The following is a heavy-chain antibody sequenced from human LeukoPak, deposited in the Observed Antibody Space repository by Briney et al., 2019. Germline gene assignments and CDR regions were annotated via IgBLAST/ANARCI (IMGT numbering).Heavy chain of an antibody. CDR3: ARAWTTPDAFDI. J-gene: IGHJ3*02. D-gene: IGHD4-17*01. V-gene: IGHV4-34*01. Sequence: PSETLSLTCTVSGGSISSYYWSWIRQPPGKGLEWIGEINHSGSTNYNPSLKSRVTISVDTSKNQFSLKLSSVTAADTAVYYCARAWTTPDAFDIWGQGTMVTVSS. CDR2: INHSGST. CDR1: GGSISSYY.